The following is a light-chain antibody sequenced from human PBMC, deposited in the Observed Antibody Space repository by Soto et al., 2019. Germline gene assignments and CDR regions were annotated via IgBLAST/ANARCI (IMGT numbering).Light chain of an antibody. Sequence: EIVMTQSPATLSVSPGERATLSCRASQSVSINLAWYQQKPGQAPRLLIYGASTRATGIPARFSGSGSGTEFTLTIRSLQSEDFAVYYCQQYNNWPLTFGGGTKVEIK. CDR2: GAS. V-gene: IGKV3-15*01. CDR1: QSVSIN. CDR3: QQYNNWPLT. J-gene: IGKJ4*01.